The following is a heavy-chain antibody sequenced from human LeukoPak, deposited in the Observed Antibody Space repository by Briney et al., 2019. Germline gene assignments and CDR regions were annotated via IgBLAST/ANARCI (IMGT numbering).Heavy chain of an antibody. D-gene: IGHD5-24*01. J-gene: IGHJ4*02. Sequence: SETLSLTCTVSGGSISSGGYYWSWIRQHPGKGLEWIGCIYYSGSTYYNPSLKSRVTISVDTSKNQFSLKLSSVTAADTAVYYCARAYEMATRIDYWGQGTLVTVSS. CDR3: ARAYEMATRIDY. CDR1: GGSISSGGYY. V-gene: IGHV4-31*03. CDR2: IYYSGST.